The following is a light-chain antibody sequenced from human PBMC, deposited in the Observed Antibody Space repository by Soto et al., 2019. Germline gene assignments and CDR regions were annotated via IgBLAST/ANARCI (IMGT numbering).Light chain of an antibody. CDR3: NSYTGSSTYV. J-gene: IGLJ1*01. CDR1: SSDVGSYNR. CDR2: EVS. Sequence: QSVLTQPPSVSGSPGHSVAISCTGTSSDVGSYNRVSWYQQPPGAAPKLMIYEVSNRPSGVPDRFSGSKSGNTASLTISGLQAEDEADYYCNSYTGSSTYVFGTGTKV. V-gene: IGLV2-18*02.